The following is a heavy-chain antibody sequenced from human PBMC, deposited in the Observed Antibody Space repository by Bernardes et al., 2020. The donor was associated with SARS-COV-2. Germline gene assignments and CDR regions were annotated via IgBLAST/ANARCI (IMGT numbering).Heavy chain of an antibody. Sequence: VGSLILSCAASGFTFSSYAMSWVRQAPGKGLEWVSAISGSGGSTYYADSVKGRFTISRDNSKNTLYLQMNSLRAEDTAVYYCAKGPRGSSTSCWGYWGQGTLVTVSS. D-gene: IGHD2-2*01. CDR3: AKGPRGSSTSCWGY. CDR2: ISGSGGST. J-gene: IGHJ4*02. V-gene: IGHV3-23*01. CDR1: GFTFSSYA.